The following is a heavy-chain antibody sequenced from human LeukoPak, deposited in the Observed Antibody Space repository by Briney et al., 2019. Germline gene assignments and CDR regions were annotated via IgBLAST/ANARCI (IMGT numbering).Heavy chain of an antibody. CDR1: GGSVSSTEFY. Sequence: PSETPSLTCTVSGGSVSSTEFYWGWIRQPPGKGLQLIGNIYYTGSTYYNPSLNSRVTMSVDTSQNQIPLKMTSVTAADTAVYYCARLSKGRYFDYIFDYWGQGTLVTVSS. V-gene: IGHV4-39*01. CDR2: IYYTGST. D-gene: IGHD3-9*01. CDR3: ARLSKGRYFDYIFDY. J-gene: IGHJ4*02.